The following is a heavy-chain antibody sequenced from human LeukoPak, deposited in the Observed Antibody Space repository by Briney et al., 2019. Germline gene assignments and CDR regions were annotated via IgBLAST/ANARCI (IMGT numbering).Heavy chain of an antibody. Sequence: SETLSLTCAVSGGSISSSSYYWGWIRQPPGKGLEWIGSIYYSGSTYYNPSLKSRVTISVDTSKNQFSLKLSSVTAADTAVYYCARDSKGLVVVVASWFDPWGQGTLVTVSS. CDR1: GGSISSSSYY. CDR2: IYYSGST. CDR3: ARDSKGLVVVVASWFDP. D-gene: IGHD2-15*01. J-gene: IGHJ5*02. V-gene: IGHV4-39*07.